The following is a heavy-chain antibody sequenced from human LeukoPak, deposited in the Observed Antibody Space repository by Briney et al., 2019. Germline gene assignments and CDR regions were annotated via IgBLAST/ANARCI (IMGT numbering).Heavy chain of an antibody. Sequence: GSLKISCKGSGYSFTSYWIGWVRQMPGKGLEWMGIIYPGDSDTRYSPSFQGQVTISADKSISTAYLQWSSLKASDTAMYYCARGITIFGVDAVGFDYWGQGTLVTVSS. CDR1: GYSFTSYW. CDR2: IYPGDSDT. J-gene: IGHJ4*02. V-gene: IGHV5-51*01. CDR3: ARGITIFGVDAVGFDY. D-gene: IGHD3-3*01.